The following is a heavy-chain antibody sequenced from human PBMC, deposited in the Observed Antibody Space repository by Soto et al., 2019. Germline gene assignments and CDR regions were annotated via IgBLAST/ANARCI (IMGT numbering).Heavy chain of an antibody. V-gene: IGHV4-59*08. CDR3: ARGLGAVAVFDY. J-gene: IGHJ4*02. CDR1: GGSISSYY. CDR2: IYYSGST. D-gene: IGHD6-19*01. Sequence: QVQLQESGPGLVKPSETLSLTCTVSGGSISSYYWSWIRQPPGKGLEWIGYIYYSGSTNYNPSLKSRVTISVDTSKNQFSLKLSSVTAADTAVYYSARGLGAVAVFDYWGQGTLVTVSS.